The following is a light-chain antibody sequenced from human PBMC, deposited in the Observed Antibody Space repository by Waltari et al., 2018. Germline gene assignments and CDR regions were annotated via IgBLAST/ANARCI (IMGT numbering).Light chain of an antibody. CDR1: SLRTSS. CDR2: GKN. V-gene: IGLV3-19*01. J-gene: IGLJ2*01. CDR3: SSRDSSASHVL. Sequence: SSELTQDPAVSVALGQTVRITCHGASLRTSSPLLYQQKSGQAPILVLFGKNKRPSGIPDRFSGYNSETKTSLTITGAQAEDEADYYCSSRDSSASHVLFAGGTKLTVL.